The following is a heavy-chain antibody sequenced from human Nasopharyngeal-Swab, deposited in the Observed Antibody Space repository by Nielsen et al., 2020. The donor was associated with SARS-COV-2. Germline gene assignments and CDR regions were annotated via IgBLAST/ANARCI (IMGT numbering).Heavy chain of an antibody. CDR2: ISSSSSYI. J-gene: IGHJ3*02. V-gene: IGHV3-21*01. Sequence: VGQAPGKGLEWVSSISSSSSYIYYADSVKGRFTISRDNAKNSLYLQMNSLRAEDTAVYYCARPFRKGAFDIWGQGTMVTVSS. CDR3: ARPFRKGAFDI.